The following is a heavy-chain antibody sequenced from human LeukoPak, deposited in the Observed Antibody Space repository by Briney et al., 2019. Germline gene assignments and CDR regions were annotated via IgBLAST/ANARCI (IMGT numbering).Heavy chain of an antibody. CDR3: AKDADFEYSTSPDH. J-gene: IGHJ4*02. V-gene: IGHV3-23*01. Sequence: GGSLRLSCAASGLTVSSNYMSWVRQAPGKGLEWVSSISNSGRGTYYADFVQGRFIISRDNSKSTVYLQMNSLRAEDTAIYFCAKDADFEYSTSPDHWGQGTLVTVSS. CDR1: GLTVSSNY. D-gene: IGHD2/OR15-2a*01. CDR2: ISNSGRGT.